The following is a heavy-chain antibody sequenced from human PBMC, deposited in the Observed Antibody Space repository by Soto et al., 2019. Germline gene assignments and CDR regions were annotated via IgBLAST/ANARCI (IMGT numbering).Heavy chain of an antibody. J-gene: IGHJ5*01. D-gene: IGHD2-2*01. CDR2: ISSSTSYV. CDR3: ARDPSEGRVGNWFES. V-gene: IGHV3-21*01. CDR1: GFTFSRYG. Sequence: EVQLVGSGGGLVKPGGSLRLSCAASGFTFSRYGMNWVRQAPGKGLEWVSSISSSTSYVYYADSVKGRFSVSRDNAKKILYLEMSALRTEDTAVYYCARDPSEGRVGNWFESWGQGTLVTVSS.